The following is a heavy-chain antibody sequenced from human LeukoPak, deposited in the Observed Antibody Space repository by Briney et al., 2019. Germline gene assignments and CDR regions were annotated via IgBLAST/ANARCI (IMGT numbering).Heavy chain of an antibody. V-gene: IGHV4-4*07. Sequence: SETLSLTCTVSGGSISSYYWSWIRQPAGKGLEWIGRIYTSGSTNYNPSLKSRVTMSVDTSKNQFSLKLSSVTAADTAVYYCARDRPTYDFWSGSETNWFDPWGQGTLVTVSS. CDR1: GGSISSYY. CDR3: ARDRPTYDFWSGSETNWFDP. CDR2: IYTSGST. J-gene: IGHJ5*02. D-gene: IGHD3-3*01.